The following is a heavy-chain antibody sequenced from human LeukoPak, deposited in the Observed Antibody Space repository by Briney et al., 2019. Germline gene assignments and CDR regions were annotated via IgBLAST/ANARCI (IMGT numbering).Heavy chain of an antibody. Sequence: SETLSLTCTVSGGSISSYYWSWIRQPPGKGLEWIGYIYYSGSTNYNPSLKSRVTISVDTSKNQFSLKLSSVTAADTAVHYGARRYDSSGYYNQGVFDYWGQGTLVTVSS. CDR3: ARRYDSSGYYNQGVFDY. CDR1: GGSISSYY. J-gene: IGHJ4*02. CDR2: IYYSGST. D-gene: IGHD3-22*01. V-gene: IGHV4-59*08.